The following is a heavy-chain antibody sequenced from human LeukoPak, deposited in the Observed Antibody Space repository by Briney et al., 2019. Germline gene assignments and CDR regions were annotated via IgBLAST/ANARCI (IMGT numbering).Heavy chain of an antibody. CDR2: INSDGRMT. V-gene: IGHV3-74*01. CDR1: GFTFSSYW. D-gene: IGHD4-23*01. Sequence: LSGGSLRLSCAASGFTFSSYWMDWVRQAPGKGLVWVSGINSDGRMTRYAESVKGRFTISRDNAKNTLFLQMSGLRAEDTAIYYCARDKYGGNSNAFDIWGQGTLVSVSS. CDR3: ARDKYGGNSNAFDI. J-gene: IGHJ3*02.